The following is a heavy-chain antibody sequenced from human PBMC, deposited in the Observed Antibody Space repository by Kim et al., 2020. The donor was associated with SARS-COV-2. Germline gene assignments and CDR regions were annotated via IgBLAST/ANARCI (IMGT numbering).Heavy chain of an antibody. CDR3: AREGSGSYNWFDP. D-gene: IGHD3-10*01. Sequence: ASVKVSCKASGYTFDTFSLYWVRQAPGQRFEWMGWINGGNGNTRYSQTFQGRVTITRDRAATTAYMELSSLTSKDTAVYYCAREGSGSYNWFDPWGQGTLVTVS. CDR2: INGGNGNT. V-gene: IGHV1-3*01. CDR1: GYTFDTFS. J-gene: IGHJ5*02.